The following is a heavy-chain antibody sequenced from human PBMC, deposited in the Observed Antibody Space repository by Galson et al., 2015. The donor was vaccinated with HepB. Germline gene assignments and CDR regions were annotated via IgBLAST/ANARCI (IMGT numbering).Heavy chain of an antibody. CDR2: IHYRGST. J-gene: IGHJ4*02. CDR3: ARHPSMEY. Sequence: SETLSLTCTVSGGSISSSSDYWGWIRQPPGKGLDWIGSIHYRGSTYYNPSLKSRITMSVETSKNQFSLKLSSLTAADTAVYYCARHPSMEYWGQGTLVTVSS. V-gene: IGHV4-39*01. CDR1: GGSISSSSDY. D-gene: IGHD2/OR15-2a*01.